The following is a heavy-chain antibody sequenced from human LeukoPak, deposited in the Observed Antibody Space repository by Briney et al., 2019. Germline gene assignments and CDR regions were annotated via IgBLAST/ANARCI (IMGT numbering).Heavy chain of an antibody. CDR3: ARAWVAAAAGTPFAY. CDR1: GYTFTSYG. D-gene: IGHD6-13*01. Sequence: ASVKVSCKASGYTFTSYGISWVRQAPGQGLEWMGLISAYNGNTNYAQKLQGRITMTPDTSTSTAYMELRSLRSDDTAVYYCARAWVAAAAGTPFAYWGQGTLVTVSS. V-gene: IGHV1-18*01. J-gene: IGHJ4*02. CDR2: ISAYNGNT.